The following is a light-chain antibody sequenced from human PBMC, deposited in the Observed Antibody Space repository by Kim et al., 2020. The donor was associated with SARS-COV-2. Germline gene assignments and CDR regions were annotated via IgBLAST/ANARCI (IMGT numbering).Light chain of an antibody. CDR1: SLRPYY. V-gene: IGLV3-19*01. Sequence: VALGQTVRITCQGDSLRPYYATWYQQKQGQAPILVIFGKNSRPSGIPDRFSGSSSGNTASLTITGTQAGDAADYYCNSRDSNDNVVFGGGTQLTVL. J-gene: IGLJ2*01. CDR2: GKN. CDR3: NSRDSNDNVV.